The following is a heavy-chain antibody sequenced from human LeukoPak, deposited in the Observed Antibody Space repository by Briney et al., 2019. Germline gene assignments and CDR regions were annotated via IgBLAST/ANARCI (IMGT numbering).Heavy chain of an antibody. CDR3: ARVSRAAAGKPLYYFDY. D-gene: IGHD6-13*01. J-gene: IGHJ4*02. V-gene: IGHV3-7*01. CDR2: IKQDGSEK. CDR1: GFTFSSYS. Sequence: GGSLRLSCAASGFTFSSYSMNWVRQAPGKGLEWVANIKQDGSEKYYVDSVKGRFTISRDNAKNSLYLQMNSLRAEDTAVYYCARVSRAAAGKPLYYFDYWGQGTLVTVSS.